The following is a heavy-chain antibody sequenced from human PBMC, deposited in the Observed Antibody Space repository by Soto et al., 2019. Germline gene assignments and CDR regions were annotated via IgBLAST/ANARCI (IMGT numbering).Heavy chain of an antibody. V-gene: IGHV1-18*01. CDR3: ALVGSTDAFDI. CDR2: ISPYSGDT. D-gene: IGHD1-26*01. Sequence: QVQLVQSGGEVKKPGASVKISCKASGYTLPNYGITWVRQAPGQGLEWMGWISPYSGDTNYAQKLQGRVTMTTDTSTSTAYMELRSLISDDTAVYYCALVGSTDAFDIWGQGTMVTVSS. CDR1: GYTLPNYG. J-gene: IGHJ3*02.